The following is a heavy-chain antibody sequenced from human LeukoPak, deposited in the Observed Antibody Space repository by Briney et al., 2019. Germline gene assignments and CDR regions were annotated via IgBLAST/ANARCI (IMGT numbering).Heavy chain of an antibody. CDR1: GYTFTSYG. Sequence: ASVKVSCKASGYTFTSYGISWVRQAPGQGLEWMGWISAYNGNTNYAQELQGRVTMTTDTSTSTAYMELRSLRSDDTAVYYCARSRDFWSGSSNWFDPWGQGTLVTVSA. V-gene: IGHV1-18*01. CDR3: ARSRDFWSGSSNWFDP. CDR2: ISAYNGNT. J-gene: IGHJ5*02. D-gene: IGHD3-3*01.